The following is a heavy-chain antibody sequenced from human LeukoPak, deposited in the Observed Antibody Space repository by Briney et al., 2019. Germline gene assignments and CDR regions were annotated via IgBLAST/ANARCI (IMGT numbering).Heavy chain of an antibody. CDR1: GFTFSNYW. V-gene: IGHV3-74*01. Sequence: GGSLRLSCAASGFTFSNYWMHWVRQAPGKGLVWVSRINSDGSSASYADSVKGRFTMSRDNAKNTLYLQMNSLRAEDTAVYYCVRGSAAGDYWGQGTLVTVSS. D-gene: IGHD3-10*01. CDR2: INSDGSSA. CDR3: VRGSAAGDY. J-gene: IGHJ4*02.